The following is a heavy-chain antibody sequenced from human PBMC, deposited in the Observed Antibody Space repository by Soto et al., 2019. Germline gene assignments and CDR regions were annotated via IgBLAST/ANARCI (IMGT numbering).Heavy chain of an antibody. CDR1: GYTFTSYG. J-gene: IGHJ6*03. V-gene: IGHV1-18*01. CDR2: MSAYNGNT. D-gene: IGHD2-2*01. Sequence: ASVKVSCKASGYTFTSYGISWVRQAPGQGLEWMGWMSAYNGNTNYAQKLQGRVTMTTDTSTSTAYMELRSLRSDDTAVYYCARGGDGARYCSSTSCSPYYYYYMDVWGKGTTVTVSS. CDR3: ARGGDGARYCSSTSCSPYYYYYMDV.